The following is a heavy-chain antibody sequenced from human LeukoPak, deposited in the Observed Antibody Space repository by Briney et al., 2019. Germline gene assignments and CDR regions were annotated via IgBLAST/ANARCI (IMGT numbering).Heavy chain of an antibody. Sequence: SETLSLTCTVSGGSISSSSYYWGWIRQPPGKGLEWIGEINHSGSTNYNPSLKSRVTISVDTSKNQFSLKLSSVTAADTAVYYCARQLWFGEGNYYYYMDVWGKGTTVTISS. V-gene: IGHV4-39*01. CDR3: ARQLWFGEGNYYYYMDV. J-gene: IGHJ6*03. CDR1: GGSISSSSYY. CDR2: INHSGST. D-gene: IGHD3-10*01.